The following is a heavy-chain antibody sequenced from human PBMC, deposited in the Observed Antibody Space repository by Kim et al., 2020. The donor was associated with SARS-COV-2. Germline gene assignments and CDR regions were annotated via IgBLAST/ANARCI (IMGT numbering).Heavy chain of an antibody. J-gene: IGHJ3*02. CDR3: ARETLYSSGYKNYDAFDI. CDR2: ISSSSSYT. CDR1: GFTFSDYY. V-gene: IGHV3-11*05. D-gene: IGHD3-22*01. Sequence: GGSLRLSCAASGFTFSDYYMSWIRQAPGKGLEWVSYISSSSSYTNYADSVKGRFTISRDNAKNSLYLQMNSLRAEDTAVYYCARETLYSSGYKNYDAFDIWGQGTMVTVSS.